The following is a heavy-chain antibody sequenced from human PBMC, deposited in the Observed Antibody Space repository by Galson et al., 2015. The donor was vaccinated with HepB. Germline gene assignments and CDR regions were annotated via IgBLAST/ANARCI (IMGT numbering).Heavy chain of an antibody. Sequence: SLRLSCAASGFTLSHYAMHWVRQAPGKGLEWVAIISYDGRSKNYADSVKGRFTISRDNSKNTLFLQMNSLRPEDTAVYYRAREGDRSYWYFDYWGQGTLVTVSS. CDR3: AREGDRSYWYFDY. J-gene: IGHJ4*02. CDR1: GFTLSHYA. V-gene: IGHV3-30*04. D-gene: IGHD3-10*01. CDR2: ISYDGRSK.